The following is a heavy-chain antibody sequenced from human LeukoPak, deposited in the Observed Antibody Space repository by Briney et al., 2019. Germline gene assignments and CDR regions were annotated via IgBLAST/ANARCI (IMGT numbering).Heavy chain of an antibody. J-gene: IGHJ4*02. V-gene: IGHV1-2*02. D-gene: IGHD6-13*01. CDR2: IVPNSGAT. CDR3: ARQLAATSRDY. Sequence: ASVKLSCKASGYTFTGYYMHWVRQAPGQGLEWMGWIVPNSGATNYAQNFQGRVTMTRDTSISTAYMELDRLTSDDTAVYYCARQLAATSRDYWGQRTLVTVSS. CDR1: GYTFTGYY.